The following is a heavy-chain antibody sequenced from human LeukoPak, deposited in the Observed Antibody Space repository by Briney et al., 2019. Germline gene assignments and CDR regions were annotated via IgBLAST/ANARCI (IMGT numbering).Heavy chain of an antibody. CDR3: ARDLMAYCGGDCPNSAFDV. D-gene: IGHD2-21*02. V-gene: IGHV3-21*01. Sequence: AGGSLRLSCAASGFTFSRFSMNWVRQAPGKGLEWVSSISFTGSYIYYADSVKGRFAISRDNAKNSLFLQMNSLRVEDTAVYYCARDLMAYCGGDCPNSAFDVWSQGTMVTVFS. J-gene: IGHJ3*01. CDR2: ISFTGSYI. CDR1: GFTFSRFS.